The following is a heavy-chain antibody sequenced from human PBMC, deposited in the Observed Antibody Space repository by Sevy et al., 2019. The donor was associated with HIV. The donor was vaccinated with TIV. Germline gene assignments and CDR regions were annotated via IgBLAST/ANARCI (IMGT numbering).Heavy chain of an antibody. Sequence: ASVKVSCKASGYTFTGYYMHWVRQAPGQGLEWMGWINPNSGGTNYAQKFQGRVTMTRDTSISTAYMELSRPRSDDTAVYYCARDALLRGGYLDYWGQGTLVTVSS. D-gene: IGHD3-10*01. CDR1: GYTFTGYY. CDR2: INPNSGGT. CDR3: ARDALLRGGYLDY. V-gene: IGHV1-2*02. J-gene: IGHJ4*02.